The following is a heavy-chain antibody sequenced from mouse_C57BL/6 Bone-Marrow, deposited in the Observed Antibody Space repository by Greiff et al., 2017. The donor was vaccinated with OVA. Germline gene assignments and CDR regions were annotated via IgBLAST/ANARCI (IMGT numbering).Heavy chain of an antibody. J-gene: IGHJ1*03. V-gene: IGHV1-64*01. CDR2: IHPNSGST. CDR1: GYTFTSYW. D-gene: IGHD1-1*01. Sequence: VQLQQPGAELVKPGASVKLSCKASGYTFTSYWMHWVKQRPGQGLEWIGMIHPNSGSTNYNEKFKSKATLTVDKSSSTAYMQLSSLTSEDSAVYYCARSGYYYGKGDWYFDVWGTGTTVTVSS. CDR3: ARSGYYYGKGDWYFDV.